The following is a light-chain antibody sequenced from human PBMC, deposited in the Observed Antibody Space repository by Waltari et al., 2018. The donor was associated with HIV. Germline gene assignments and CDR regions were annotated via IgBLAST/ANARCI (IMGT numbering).Light chain of an antibody. Sequence: EIELPQSPAALSESPGARALLSCRASQSVSSNLACYQQKPGQAPRRLIYGASTRDIGIPVRFSGSGSATQFALSISSLQAEDAAIYYCQESNDWPRTFGQGTRVQV. J-gene: IGKJ1*01. CDR3: QESNDWPRT. V-gene: IGKV3-15*01. CDR2: GAS. CDR1: QSVSSN.